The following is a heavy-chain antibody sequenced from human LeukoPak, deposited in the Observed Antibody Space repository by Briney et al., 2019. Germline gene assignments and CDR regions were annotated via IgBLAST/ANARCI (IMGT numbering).Heavy chain of an antibody. V-gene: IGHV3-74*01. CDR1: GFTSSSYW. CDR3: ARDLIAVAGTGY. J-gene: IGHJ4*02. D-gene: IGHD6-19*01. CDR2: INSDGSST. Sequence: GGTLRLSCAASGFTSSSYWMHWVRQAPGKGLVWVSRINSDGSSTSYADSVKGRFTISRDNAKNTLYLQMNSLRAEDTAVYYCARDLIAVAGTGYWGQGTLVTVSS.